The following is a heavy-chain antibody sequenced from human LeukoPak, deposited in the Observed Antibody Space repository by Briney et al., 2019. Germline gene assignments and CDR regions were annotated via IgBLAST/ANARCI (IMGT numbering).Heavy chain of an antibody. D-gene: IGHD1-1*01. V-gene: IGHV3-11*01. CDR1: GFTFSDYY. CDR3: ARPYNWNDVGYFDY. CDR2: ISSSGSTI. J-gene: IGHJ4*02. Sequence: GGSLRLSCAASGFTFSDYYMSWIRQAPGKGLEWVSYISSSGSTIYYADSVKGQFTISRDNAKNSLYLQMNSLRAEDTAVYYCARPYNWNDVGYFDYWGQGTLVTVSS.